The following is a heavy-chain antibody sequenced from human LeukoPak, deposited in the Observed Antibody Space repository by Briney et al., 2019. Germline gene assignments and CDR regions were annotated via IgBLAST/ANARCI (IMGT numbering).Heavy chain of an antibody. J-gene: IGHJ4*02. CDR3: ARGPAWGYSSPYYFDY. D-gene: IGHD5-18*01. V-gene: IGHV1-8*03. Sequence: ASVKVSCKASGYTFTTYDINWVRQATGQGLEWMGWMNPNSGNTGYARKFQGRVTISRNSSISTAYMELSSLRSEDTAVYYCARGPAWGYSSPYYFDYWGQGTLVTVSS. CDR2: MNPNSGNT. CDR1: GYTFTTYD.